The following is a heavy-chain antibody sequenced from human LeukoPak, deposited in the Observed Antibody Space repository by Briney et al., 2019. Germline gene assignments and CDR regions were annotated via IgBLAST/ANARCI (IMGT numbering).Heavy chain of an antibody. J-gene: IGHJ3*02. V-gene: IGHV5-51*01. CDR3: ASLRSYSDAFDI. CDR2: IYPGDSDT. Sequence: GESLKISCKGSGYSFSNFWIGWVRQMPGKGLEWMGIIYPGDSDTRYRPSFQGQVTTSADKSISTAYLQWSSLKASDTAMYYCASLRSYSDAFDIWGQGTMVTVSS. CDR1: GYSFSNFW. D-gene: IGHD2-21*01.